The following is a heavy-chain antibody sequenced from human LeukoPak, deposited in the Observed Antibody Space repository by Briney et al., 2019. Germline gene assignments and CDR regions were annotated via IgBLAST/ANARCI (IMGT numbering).Heavy chain of an antibody. CDR2: IYYSGST. D-gene: IGHD3-10*01. CDR1: GGSISSSSYY. CDR3: ARDPFGEGGINY. V-gene: IGHV4-39*02. Sequence: SETLSLTCTVSGGSISSSSYYWGWIRQPPGKGLEWIGNIYYSGSTYYNPSLKSRVTISVDTSKNQFSLKLSSVTAADTAVYYCARDPFGEGGINYWGQGTLVTVSS. J-gene: IGHJ4*02.